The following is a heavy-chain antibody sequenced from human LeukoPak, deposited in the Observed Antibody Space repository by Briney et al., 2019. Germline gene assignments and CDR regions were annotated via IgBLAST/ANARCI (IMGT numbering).Heavy chain of an antibody. J-gene: IGHJ4*02. CDR2: INPNSGGT. D-gene: IGHD2-15*01. CDR1: GYTFTGYY. Sequence: GASVKVSCKASGYTFTGYYMHWVRQAPGQGLEWMGWINPNSGGTNYAQKFQGRVTMTRDTSISTAYMELSRLRSDDTAVYYCASTCSGGSCYYFDYWGQGTLVTVSP. CDR3: ASTCSGGSCYYFDY. V-gene: IGHV1-2*02.